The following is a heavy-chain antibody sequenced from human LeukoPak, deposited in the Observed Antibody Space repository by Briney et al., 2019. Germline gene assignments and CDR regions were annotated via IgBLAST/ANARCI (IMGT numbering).Heavy chain of an antibody. J-gene: IGHJ4*02. CDR1: GFTFSSYG. Sequence: GGSLILSRAASGFTFSSYGMHRVRQAAGKELVWMAVIWYDGSKKFYADSVQGQFIISRDNSKNTLYLQMNSLRAEDTAVYYCARGYSSGYYGDYWGQGTLVTVSS. CDR3: ARGYSSGYYGDY. CDR2: IWYDGSKK. D-gene: IGHD3-22*01. V-gene: IGHV3-33*01.